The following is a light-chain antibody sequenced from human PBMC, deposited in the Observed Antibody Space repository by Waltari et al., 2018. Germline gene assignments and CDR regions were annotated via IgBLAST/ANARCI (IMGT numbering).Light chain of an antibody. CDR2: DVS. J-gene: IGLJ1*01. V-gene: IGLV2-14*03. CDR1: SSYVGGYNS. CDR3: SSYTSSDTYV. Sequence: QSALTQPASVSGSPGQSITISCTGTSSYVGGYNSVSWYQQHPVKAPKLMIYDVSNRPSGVSNRFFGSKFGNTASLTISGLQAEDEADYYCSSYTSSDTYVFGTGTKVTVL.